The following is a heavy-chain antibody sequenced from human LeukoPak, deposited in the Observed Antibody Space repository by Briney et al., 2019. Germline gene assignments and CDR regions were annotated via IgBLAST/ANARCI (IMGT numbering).Heavy chain of an antibody. D-gene: IGHD3-16*01. CDR3: ARGPLTFGGVTPLDDAFDI. V-gene: IGHV4-61*02. CDR1: GGSISSGSYY. J-gene: IGHJ3*02. CDR2: IYTSGST. Sequence: ASETLSLTCTVSGGSISSGSYYWSWIRQPAGKGLEWIGRIYTSGSTNYNPSLKSRVTISVDTSKNQFSPKLGSVTAADTAVYYCARGPLTFGGVTPLDDAFDIWGQGTMVTVSS.